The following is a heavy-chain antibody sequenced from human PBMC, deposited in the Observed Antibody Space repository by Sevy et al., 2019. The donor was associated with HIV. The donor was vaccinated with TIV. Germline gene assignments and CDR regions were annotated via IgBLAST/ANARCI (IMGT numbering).Heavy chain of an antibody. CDR2: FSSRSIYL. CDR1: GFTFSNYA. V-gene: IGHV3-21*01. D-gene: IGHD6-19*01. J-gene: IGHJ4*02. Sequence: GGSLRLSCAASGFTFSNYAMNWVRQAPGKGLEWVSSFSSRSIYLYYADSVKGRFTISRDNAKNSLFLQINSLRAEDTAVYYCARGEGVVGGTTDYWGQGTLVTVSS. CDR3: ARGEGVVGGTTDY.